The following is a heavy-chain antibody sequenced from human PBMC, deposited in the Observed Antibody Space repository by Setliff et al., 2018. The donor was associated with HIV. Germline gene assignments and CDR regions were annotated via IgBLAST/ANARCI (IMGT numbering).Heavy chain of an antibody. Sequence: SVKVSCKASGGSLNNYAISWVRQAPGQGLEWMGGIIPILGIANYARKFQGRVTITADESTSTAYMELSSLRSEDTAVYYCASGYSSSWYYFDYWGQGTLVTVSS. CDR1: GGSLNNYA. CDR2: IIPILGIA. CDR3: ASGYSSSWYYFDY. J-gene: IGHJ4*02. V-gene: IGHV1-69*10. D-gene: IGHD6-13*01.